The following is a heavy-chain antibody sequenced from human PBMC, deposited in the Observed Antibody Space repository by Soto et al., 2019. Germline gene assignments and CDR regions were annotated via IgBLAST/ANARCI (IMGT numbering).Heavy chain of an antibody. V-gene: IGHV3-74*01. J-gene: IGHJ6*02. CDR2: IYTDGSST. CDR3: ATEGYSGSMDV. Sequence: EVQLVESRGGIVQPGGSLRLSCAASGFTFSTYWMHWVRQAPGKGLVWVSRIYTDGSSTDYADSVKGRFTFSRDNTENTLYLQMNSLTAEDTAVYYCATEGYSGSMDVWGQGTTVTVSS. D-gene: IGHD1-26*01. CDR1: GFTFSTYW.